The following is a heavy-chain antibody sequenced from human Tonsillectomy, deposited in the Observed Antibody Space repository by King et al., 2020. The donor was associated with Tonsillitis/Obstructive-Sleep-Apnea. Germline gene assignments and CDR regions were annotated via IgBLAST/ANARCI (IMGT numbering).Heavy chain of an antibody. CDR3: ARRGPAGYMDV. CDR2: IDPVDSYT. Sequence: QLVQSGAEVKKPGESLRISCQGSGYSFTSYWITWVRQMPGKGLEWRGRIDPVDSYTNYSPSFQGHVTISADKSISAAYLQWSSLKASDTAVYYCARRGPAGYMDVWGKGTTVTVSS. V-gene: IGHV5-10-1*01. J-gene: IGHJ6*03. D-gene: IGHD1-14*01. CDR1: GYSFTSYW.